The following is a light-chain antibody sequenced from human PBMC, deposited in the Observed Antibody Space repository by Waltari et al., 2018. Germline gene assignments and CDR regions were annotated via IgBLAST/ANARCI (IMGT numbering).Light chain of an antibody. CDR1: ALTKKY. V-gene: IGLV3-10*01. CDR3: YSTDTSGNHV. CDR2: EDN. Sequence: SYELTQPPSVSVSPGQTARTTCSGDALTKKYAYWYQQKSGHAPIMIIYEDNRRPTGIPERFSGSTSGTLATLTISGAQGDDEGDYYSYSTDTSGNHVFGGGTKLTVL. J-gene: IGLJ3*02.